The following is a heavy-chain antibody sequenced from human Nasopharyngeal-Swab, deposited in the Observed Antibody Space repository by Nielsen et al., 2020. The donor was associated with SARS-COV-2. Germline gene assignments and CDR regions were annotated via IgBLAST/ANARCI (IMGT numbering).Heavy chain of an antibody. V-gene: IGHV3-30*18. CDR1: GFTFSSYG. D-gene: IGHD5-24*01. CDR2: ISYDGSNK. J-gene: IGHJ3*02. CDR3: AKEPRDGYTPDAFDI. Sequence: GSLRLSCAASGFTFSSYGMHWVRQAPGKGLEWVAVISYDGSNKYYADSVKGRFTISRDNSKNTLYLQMNSLRAEDTAVYYCAKEPRDGYTPDAFDIWGQGTMVTVSS.